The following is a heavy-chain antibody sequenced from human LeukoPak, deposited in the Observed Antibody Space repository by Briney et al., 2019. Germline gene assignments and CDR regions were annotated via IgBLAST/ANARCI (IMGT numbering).Heavy chain of an antibody. CDR2: ISSSDGPI. Sequence: GGSLRLSCAASGFTFSDYYMTWIRQAPGKGPEWLSYISSSDGPIFYADSLKGRFIISRDNGKKLLYLQMNGLRAEDTAIYYCARVVYCDDDNCQIFAFDIWGQGTMVTVSS. J-gene: IGHJ3*02. V-gene: IGHV3-11*01. CDR3: ARVVYCDDDNCQIFAFDI. CDR1: GFTFSDYY. D-gene: IGHD2-21*02.